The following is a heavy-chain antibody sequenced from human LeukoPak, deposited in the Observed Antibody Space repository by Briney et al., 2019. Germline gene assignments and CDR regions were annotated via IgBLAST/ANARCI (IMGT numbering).Heavy chain of an antibody. J-gene: IGHJ6*03. CDR3: ARDSSSGDYCYYYMDV. CDR1: GFTFSSYW. Sequence: PGGSLRLSCAASGFTFSSYWMSWVRQAPGKGLEWVANIKQDGSEKYYVDSVKGRFTISRDNAKNSLYLQMNSLRAEDTAVYYCARDSSSGDYCYYYMDVWGKGTTVTVSS. CDR2: IKQDGSEK. D-gene: IGHD6-6*01. V-gene: IGHV3-7*01.